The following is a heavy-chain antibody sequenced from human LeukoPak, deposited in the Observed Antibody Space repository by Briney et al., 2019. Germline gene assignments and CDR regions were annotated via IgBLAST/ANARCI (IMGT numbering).Heavy chain of an antibody. CDR3: ARGVVVAATLLFDY. D-gene: IGHD2-15*01. V-gene: IGHV1-2*02. CDR2: INPNSGGT. CDR1: GYTFTGYY. Sequence: ASVKVSSKASGYTFTGYYMHWVRQAPGQGLEWMGWINPNSGGTNYAQKFQGRVTMTRDTSISTAYMELSRLRSDDTAVYYCARGVVVAATLLFDYWGQGTLVTVST. J-gene: IGHJ4*02.